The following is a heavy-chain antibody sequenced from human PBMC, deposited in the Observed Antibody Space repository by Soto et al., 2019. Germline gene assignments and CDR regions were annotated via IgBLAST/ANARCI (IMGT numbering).Heavy chain of an antibody. D-gene: IGHD6-6*01. V-gene: IGHV5-10-1*01. CDR2: IDPSDSYI. Sequence: GDSLKISCQGSGYSFTSSWISWVRQMPGEGLEWMGRIDPSDSYINYSPSFQGRVTISADKSISTAYLQWSSLKASDTAMYYCARRGSSSSFFYDSWGQGTLVTVSS. CDR1: GYSFTSSW. J-gene: IGHJ4*02. CDR3: ARRGSSSSFFYDS.